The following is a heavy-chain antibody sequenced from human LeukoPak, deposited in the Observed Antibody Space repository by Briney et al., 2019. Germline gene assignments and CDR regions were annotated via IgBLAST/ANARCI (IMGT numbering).Heavy chain of an antibody. D-gene: IGHD6-19*01. CDR2: INPNSGGT. CDR3: ARDRGRSGWYTFDY. J-gene: IGHJ4*02. Sequence: GASVKVSCKASGYTFTSYYMHWVRQAPGQGLEWMGWINPNSGGTNYAQKFQGRVTMTRDTSISTAYMELSRLRSDDTAVYYCARDRGRSGWYTFDYWGQGTLVTVSS. V-gene: IGHV1-2*02. CDR1: GYTFTSYY.